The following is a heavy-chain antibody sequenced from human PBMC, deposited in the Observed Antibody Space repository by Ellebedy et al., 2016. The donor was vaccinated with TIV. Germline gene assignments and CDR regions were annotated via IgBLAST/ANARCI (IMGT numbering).Heavy chain of an antibody. CDR1: GGSISSYY. J-gene: IGHJ3*02. CDR3: ARGGEYYYDSSGYYRPHEAFDI. Sequence: MPSETLSLTCTVSGGSISSYYWNWIRQPPGKGLEWIGYIYYSGSTNYNPSLKSRVTISVETSKNQFSLKLRSVTAADTAVYYCARGGEYYYDSSGYYRPHEAFDIWGQGTMVTVSS. CDR2: IYYSGST. D-gene: IGHD3-22*01. V-gene: IGHV4-59*01.